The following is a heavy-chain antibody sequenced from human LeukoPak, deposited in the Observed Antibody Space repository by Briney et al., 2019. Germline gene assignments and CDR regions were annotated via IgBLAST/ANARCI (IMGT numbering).Heavy chain of an antibody. CDR3: ARVGYGGNWDYFDY. J-gene: IGHJ4*02. V-gene: IGHV1-69*05. CDR2: IIPIFGTA. CDR1: GGTFSSYA. D-gene: IGHD4-23*01. Sequence: ASVKVSCKASGGTFSSYAISWVRQAPGQGLEWMGGIIPIFGTANYAQKFQGRVTITTDESTSTAYMELSSLRSEDTAVYYCARVGYGGNWDYFDYWGQGTLVTVSS.